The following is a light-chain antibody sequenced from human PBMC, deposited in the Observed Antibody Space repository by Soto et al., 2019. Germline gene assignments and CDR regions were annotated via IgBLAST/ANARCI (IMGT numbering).Light chain of an antibody. CDR1: SSNIGAGYD. Sequence: QSVLTQPPSVSGAPGQRVSISCTGSSSNIGAGYDVHWFQQLPGTAPKLLIYGSSNRPSGVPDRFSGSKSGTSASLAITGLQAEDEADYYCQSYDSSLSVLYFFGTGTKVTVL. V-gene: IGLV1-40*01. CDR3: QSYDSSLSVLYF. CDR2: GSS. J-gene: IGLJ1*01.